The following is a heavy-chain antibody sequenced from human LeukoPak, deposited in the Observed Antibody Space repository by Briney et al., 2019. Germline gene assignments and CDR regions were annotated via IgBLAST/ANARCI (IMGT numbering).Heavy chain of an antibody. CDR1: GYTFTSYA. D-gene: IGHD3-3*01. CDR2: INTNTGNP. V-gene: IGHV7-4-1*02. Sequence: ASVKVSCKASGYTFTSYAMNWVRQAPGQGLEWMGWINTNTGNPTYAQGFTGRFVFSLDTSVSTAYLQISSLKAEDTAVHYCARDESHFWSGYSSPHYFDYWGQGTLVTVSS. J-gene: IGHJ4*02. CDR3: ARDESHFWSGYSSPHYFDY.